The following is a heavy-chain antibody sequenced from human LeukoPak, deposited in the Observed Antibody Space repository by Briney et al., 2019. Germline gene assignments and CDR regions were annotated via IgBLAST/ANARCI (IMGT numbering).Heavy chain of an antibody. J-gene: IGHJ4*02. D-gene: IGHD6-19*01. Sequence: GGSVRLSCAASGFTFSKYWMLWVRQAPGKGLESVSRINTDGNVTTYADSVKGRFTVSRDNADNTMFLQMNSVRDEDTAVYYCATKQWLAPPPDSWGQGTPVTVSS. V-gene: IGHV3-74*01. CDR1: GFTFSKYW. CDR3: ATKQWLAPPPDS. CDR2: INTDGNVT.